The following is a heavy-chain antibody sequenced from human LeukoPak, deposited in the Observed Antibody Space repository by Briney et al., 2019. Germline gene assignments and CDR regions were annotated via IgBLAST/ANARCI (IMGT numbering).Heavy chain of an antibody. CDR2: INPSGGST. CDR3: ATNRPIWSGYYFDY. Sequence: ASVKVSCKASGYTFTSYYMHWVRQAPGQGLEWMGIINPSGGSTIYAQKFQGRVTMTEDTSTDTAYMELSSLRSEDTAVYYCATNRPIWSGYYFDYWGQGTLVTVSS. CDR1: GYTFTSYY. V-gene: IGHV1-46*01. J-gene: IGHJ4*02. D-gene: IGHD3-3*01.